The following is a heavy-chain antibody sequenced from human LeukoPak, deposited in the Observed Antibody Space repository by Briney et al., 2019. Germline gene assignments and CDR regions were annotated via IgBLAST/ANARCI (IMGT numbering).Heavy chain of an antibody. J-gene: IGHJ3*02. CDR3: TRGAYYYDSSGSDAFDI. CDR2: ITPDGRST. CDR1: GFTFSTYW. D-gene: IGHD3-22*01. Sequence: GGSLRLSCADSGFTFSTYWMHWVRQAPGKGLVWVSRITPDGRSTNYADSVKGRFTISRDNAKNTLYLQMNSLRVDDTAVYYCTRGAYYYDSSGSDAFDIWGQGTMVTVSS. V-gene: IGHV3-74*01.